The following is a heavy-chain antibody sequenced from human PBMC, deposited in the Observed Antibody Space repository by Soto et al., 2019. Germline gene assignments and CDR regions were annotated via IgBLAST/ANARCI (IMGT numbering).Heavy chain of an antibody. CDR2: IIPIFGTA. Sequence: ASVKVSCKASGGTFSSYAISWVRQAPGQGLEWMGGIIPIFGTANYAQKFQGRVTITADESTSTAHMELSSLRSEDTAVYYCARAARDYYYYGMDVWGQGTTVTVSS. CDR3: ARAARDYYYYGMDV. J-gene: IGHJ6*02. D-gene: IGHD6-25*01. CDR1: GGTFSSYA. V-gene: IGHV1-69*13.